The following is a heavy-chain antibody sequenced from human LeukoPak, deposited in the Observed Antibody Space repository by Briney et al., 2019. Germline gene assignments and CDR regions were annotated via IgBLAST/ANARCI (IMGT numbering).Heavy chain of an antibody. J-gene: IGHJ2*01. CDR1: GGTFSSYG. CDR3: AKGETWIQTLGLYFDL. Sequence: SVKVSCKASGGTFSSYGISWVRQAPGQGLEWMGGIIPILGAVNYAPTFLGRLTLTADPSTSTPYMELSSLRSEHTAIYSCAKGETWIQTLGLYFDLWGRGTLVTVSS. V-gene: IGHV1-69*13. D-gene: IGHD5-18*01. CDR2: IIPILGAV.